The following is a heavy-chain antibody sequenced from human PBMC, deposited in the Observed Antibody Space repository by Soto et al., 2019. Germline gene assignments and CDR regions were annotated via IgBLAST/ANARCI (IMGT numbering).Heavy chain of an antibody. J-gene: IGHJ4*02. CDR3: AKDLHDSSGYYFDY. Sequence: GGSLRLSCAASGFTFDDYAMHWVRQAPGKGLEWDSGISWNSGSIGYADSVKGRFTISRDNAKNSLYLQMNSLRAEDTALYYCAKDLHDSSGYYFDYWGQGTLVTVSS. CDR2: ISWNSGSI. V-gene: IGHV3-9*01. CDR1: GFTFDDYA. D-gene: IGHD3-22*01.